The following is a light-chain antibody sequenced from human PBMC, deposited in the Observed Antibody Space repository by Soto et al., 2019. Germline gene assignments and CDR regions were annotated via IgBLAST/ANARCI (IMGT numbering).Light chain of an antibody. CDR2: RNS. CDR3: AAWDDNLSVLYV. V-gene: IGLV1-47*01. Sequence: QSVLTQSPSASGTPGQRVTISCSGSASTIGRNYVYWYQQLPGMAPKLLIYRNSQRPSGVPDRFSGSKSGTSASLAISGLRSEDEADYYCAAWDDNLSVLYVFGAGPNVAVL. CDR1: ASTIGRNY. J-gene: IGLJ1*01.